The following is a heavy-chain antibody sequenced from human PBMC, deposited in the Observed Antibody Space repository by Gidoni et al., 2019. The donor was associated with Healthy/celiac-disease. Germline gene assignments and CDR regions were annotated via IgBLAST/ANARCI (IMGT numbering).Heavy chain of an antibody. Sequence: QVQLQESGPGLVKPSETLSLTCTASGYSISSGYYWGWIRQPPGKGLEWIGSIYHSGSTYYNPSLKSRVTISVDTSKNQFSLKLSSVTAADTAVYYCARDRSKSDYYFDYWGQGTLVTVSS. CDR1: GYSISSGYY. D-gene: IGHD2-21*02. CDR2: IYHSGST. J-gene: IGHJ4*02. CDR3: ARDRSKSDYYFDY. V-gene: IGHV4-38-2*02.